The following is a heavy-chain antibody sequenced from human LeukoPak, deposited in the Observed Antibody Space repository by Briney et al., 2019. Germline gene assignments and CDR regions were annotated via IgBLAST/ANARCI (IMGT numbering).Heavy chain of an antibody. CDR1: GYSFTSYW. J-gene: IGHJ3*02. CDR3: ARLTMVRGVIPHFDI. D-gene: IGHD3-10*01. Sequence: GESLKISCKGSGYSFTSYWIGWVRQMPGKGLEWMGIIYPGGSDTRYSPSFQGQVTISADKSISTAYLQWSSLKASDTAMYYCARLTMVRGVIPHFDIWGQGTMVTVSS. V-gene: IGHV5-51*01. CDR2: IYPGGSDT.